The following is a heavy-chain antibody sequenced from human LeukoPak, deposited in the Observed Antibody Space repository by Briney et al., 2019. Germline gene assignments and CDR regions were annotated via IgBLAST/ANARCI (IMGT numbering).Heavy chain of an antibody. D-gene: IGHD1-1*01. CDR2: IYHSGST. CDR1: GGSISSGGYY. CDR3: ASRKYNWNDLRAFGI. J-gene: IGHJ3*02. Sequence: PSQTLSLTCTVSGGSISSGGYYWSWIRQPPGKGLEWIGYIYHSGSTYYNPSLKSRVTISVDKSKNQFSLKLSSVTAADTAVYYCASRKYNWNDLRAFGIWGQGTMVTVSS. V-gene: IGHV4-30-2*01.